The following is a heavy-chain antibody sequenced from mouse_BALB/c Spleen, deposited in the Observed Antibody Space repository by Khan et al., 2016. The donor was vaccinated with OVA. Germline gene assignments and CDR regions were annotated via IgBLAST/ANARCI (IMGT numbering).Heavy chain of an antibody. Sequence: QVQLKQSGAELMKPGASVKISCKATGYTFSSYWIEWVKQRPGHGLEWIGEILPGSGSTNYNEKFKGKATFTADTSSNTAYMQLSSLTSEDSAVYYGGRGDYRKDEGWFAYWGQGTLVTVSA. CDR2: ILPGSGST. D-gene: IGHD2-14*01. CDR3: GRGDYRKDEGWFAY. J-gene: IGHJ3*01. CDR1: GYTFSSYW. V-gene: IGHV1-9*01.